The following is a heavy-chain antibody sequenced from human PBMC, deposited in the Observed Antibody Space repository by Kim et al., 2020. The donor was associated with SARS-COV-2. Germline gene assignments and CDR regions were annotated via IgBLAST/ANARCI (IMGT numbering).Heavy chain of an antibody. D-gene: IGHD3-10*01. J-gene: IGHJ4*02. V-gene: IGHV3-49*03. Sequence: GGSLRLSCTASGFTFGDYAMSWFRQAPGKGLEWVGFIRSKAYGGTTEYAASVKGRFTISRDDSKSIAYLQMNSLKTEDTAVYYCTRVMVRGGRDYWGQGTLVTVSS. CDR1: GFTFGDYA. CDR3: TRVMVRGGRDY. CDR2: IRSKAYGGTT.